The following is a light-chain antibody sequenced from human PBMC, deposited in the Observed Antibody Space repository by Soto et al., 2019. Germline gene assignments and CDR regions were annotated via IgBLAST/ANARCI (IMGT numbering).Light chain of an antibody. V-gene: IGKV3-15*01. CDR3: QQYNNWRT. CDR1: QRVSSN. J-gene: IGKJ1*01. Sequence: ILITHSPATLSGAPGERATLSCRASQRVSSNLAWYQQKPGQAPRLLIYGASTRATGIPARFSGSGSGTEFTLTISSLQSEDFAVYYCQQYNNWRTLGHGPKV. CDR2: GAS.